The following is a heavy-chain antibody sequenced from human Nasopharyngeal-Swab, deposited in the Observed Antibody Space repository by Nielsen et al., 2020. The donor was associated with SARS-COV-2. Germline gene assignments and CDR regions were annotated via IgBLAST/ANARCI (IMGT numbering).Heavy chain of an antibody. CDR1: GYTFTGYY. D-gene: IGHD5-18*01. CDR3: ARVGSYGSSWYFDL. CDR2: INPNSGGT. J-gene: IGHJ2*01. Sequence: SVTVSCKASGYTFTGYYMHWVRQAPGQGLEWMGRINPNSGGTNYAQKFQGRVTMTRDTSISTAYMELSRLRSDDTAVYYCARVGSYGSSWYFDLWGRGTLVTVSS. V-gene: IGHV1-2*06.